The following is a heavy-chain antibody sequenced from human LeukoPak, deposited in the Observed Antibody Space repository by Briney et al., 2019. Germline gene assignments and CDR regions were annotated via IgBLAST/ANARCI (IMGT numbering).Heavy chain of an antibody. J-gene: IGHJ4*02. CDR3: ARMTTVVTRAYDY. V-gene: IGHV6-1*01. D-gene: IGHD4-23*01. CDR1: VDSVSSNSAA. CDR2: TYYRSKWYY. Sequence: SQTLSLTCAISVDSVSSNSAAWNSIRQSPSRGLEWLGRTYYRSKWYYDYAVSVKSRLTINPDTAKNQFSLQLNSVTPEDTAVYYCARMTTVVTRAYDYWGQGTLVTVSS.